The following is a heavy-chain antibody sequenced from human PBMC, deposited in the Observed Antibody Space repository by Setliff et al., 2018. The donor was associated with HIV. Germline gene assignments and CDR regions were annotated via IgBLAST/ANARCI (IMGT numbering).Heavy chain of an antibody. CDR2: IYTSGST. Sequence: SETLSLTCTVSGGSISSGSYYWSWIRQPAGKGLEWIGHIYTSGSTNYNPSLKSRVTISVDTSKNQFSLKLSSVTAADTAVYYCARGGGWELLNWFDPWGQGTLVTVSS. CDR3: ARGGGWELLNWFDP. V-gene: IGHV4-61*09. J-gene: IGHJ5*02. D-gene: IGHD1-26*01. CDR1: GGSISSGSYY.